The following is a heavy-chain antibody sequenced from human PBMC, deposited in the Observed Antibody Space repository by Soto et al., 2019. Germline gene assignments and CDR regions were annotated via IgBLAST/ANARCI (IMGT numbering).Heavy chain of an antibody. CDR1: GFSVNNIF. V-gene: IGHV3-66*01. D-gene: IGHD3-3*01. Sequence: PGGSLRLSCAASGFSVNNIFVTWVRQAPGKGLEWLSTISSDDNTYYADSVKGRFTISRDSPKNTLYLHMNSLRAEDTAVYHCARDILGGSYDFSHGGQGALVTVSS. CDR2: ISSDDNT. J-gene: IGHJ1*01. CDR3: ARDILGGSYDFSH.